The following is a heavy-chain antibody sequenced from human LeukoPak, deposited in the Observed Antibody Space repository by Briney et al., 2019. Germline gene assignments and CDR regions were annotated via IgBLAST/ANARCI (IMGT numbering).Heavy chain of an antibody. CDR2: IYYSGST. CDR3: ARAEGQWLVRGTFDY. J-gene: IGHJ4*02. D-gene: IGHD6-19*01. V-gene: IGHV4-59*01. CDR1: GGSISSYY. Sequence: SETLSLTCTVSGGSISSYYWSWIRQPPGKGLEWIGYIYYSGSTNYNPSLKSRVTISLDTSKNQFSLKLSSVTAADTAVYYCARAEGQWLVRGTFDYWGQGTLVTVSS.